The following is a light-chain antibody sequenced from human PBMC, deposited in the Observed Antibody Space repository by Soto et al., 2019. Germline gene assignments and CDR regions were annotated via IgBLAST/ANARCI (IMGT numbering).Light chain of an antibody. V-gene: IGKV3-20*01. CDR3: QRYGTSLPLT. J-gene: IGKJ4*01. CDR1: QSVSSNY. CDR2: GAS. Sequence: ELVYTYSACALSLSPEDKATLSCRSSQSVSSNYLAWDQQKPGQAPRLLIYGASSRATGIPDRFSGSGSGTDFTLTISRLEPQDFAVYYCQRYGTSLPLTFGGETKV.